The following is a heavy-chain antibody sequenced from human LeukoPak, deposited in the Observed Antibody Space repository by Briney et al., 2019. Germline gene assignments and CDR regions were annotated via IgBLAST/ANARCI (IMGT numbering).Heavy chain of an antibody. CDR1: GGSIRRGGYC. Sequence: PSQTLSLTCTVSGGSIRRGGYCWSWIRQHPGKGLEWIGYIYYGGSTYYNPSLKSRVTISVDTSKNQFSLKLSSVTAADTAVYYCAREGRYDFWSGSPPGWFEPWGQGTLVTVSS. CDR2: IYYGGST. CDR3: AREGRYDFWSGSPPGWFEP. V-gene: IGHV4-31*03. D-gene: IGHD3-3*01. J-gene: IGHJ5*02.